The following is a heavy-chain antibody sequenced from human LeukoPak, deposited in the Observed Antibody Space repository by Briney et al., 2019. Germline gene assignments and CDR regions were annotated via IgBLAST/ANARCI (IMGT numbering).Heavy chain of an antibody. CDR2: PYTSGSN. D-gene: IGHD6-19*01. CDR3: AAYSGGWSYFDY. CDR1: CVSISRYY. V-gene: IGHV4-4*07. J-gene: IGHJ4*02. Sequence: KPSEPLSLTHTVSCVSISRYYWRCIGPPAGKGLEWIVHPYTSGSNNYIPSLKSRVTMSVDTSKNQFSLKLGSVTAADTAVYYCAAYSGGWSYFDYWGQGTLVTVSS.